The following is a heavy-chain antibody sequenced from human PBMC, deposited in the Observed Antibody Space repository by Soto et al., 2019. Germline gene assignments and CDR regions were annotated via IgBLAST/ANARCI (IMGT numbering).Heavy chain of an antibody. CDR1: GYTFTSYD. V-gene: IGHV1-8*01. CDR3: ARGRRVTIFGVVISYYMDV. Sequence: ASVKVSCKASGYTFTSYDINWVRQATGQGLEWMGWMNPNSGNTGYAQKFQGRVTMTRNTSISTAYMELSSLRSEDTAVYYCARGRRVTIFGVVISYYMDVWGKGPTVTVSS. J-gene: IGHJ6*03. CDR2: MNPNSGNT. D-gene: IGHD3-3*01.